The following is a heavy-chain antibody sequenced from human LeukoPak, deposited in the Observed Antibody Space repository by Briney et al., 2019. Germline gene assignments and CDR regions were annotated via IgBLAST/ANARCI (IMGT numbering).Heavy chain of an antibody. V-gene: IGHV4-39*07. J-gene: IGHJ4*02. CDR1: GGSISSSSYY. CDR2: IYYSGST. CDR3: ARGGGVWGSYRYRGGVDY. Sequence: SETLSLTCTVSGGSISSSSYYWGWIRQPPGKGLEWIGSIYYSGSTYYNPSLKSRVTISVDTSKNQFSLKLSSVTAADTAVYYCARGGGVWGSYRYRGGVDYWGQGTLVTVSS. D-gene: IGHD3-16*02.